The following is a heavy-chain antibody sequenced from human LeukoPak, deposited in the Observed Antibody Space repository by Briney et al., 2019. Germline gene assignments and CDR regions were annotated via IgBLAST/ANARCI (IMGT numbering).Heavy chain of an antibody. V-gene: IGHV3-21*01. D-gene: IGHD4-17*01. CDR1: GFTFNRYS. CDR2: ISSSSSYI. J-gene: IGHJ3*02. CDR3: ASSHGDYYDAFDI. Sequence: GGSLRLSCAASGFTFNRYSMNWVRQAPGKGLEWVSSISSSSSYIYYADSVKGRFTISRDNAKNSLYLQMNSLRAEDTAVYYCASSHGDYYDAFDIWGQGTMVTVSS.